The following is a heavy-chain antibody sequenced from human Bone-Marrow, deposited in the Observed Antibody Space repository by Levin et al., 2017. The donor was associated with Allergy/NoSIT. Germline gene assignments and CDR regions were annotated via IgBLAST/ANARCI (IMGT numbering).Heavy chain of an antibody. CDR2: IWGDGSQK. Sequence: QAGGSLRLSCAASGFIFSSYGMHWVRQAPGTGPEWVAVIWGDGSQKYYTDSVKGRFIISRDNSKNTVFLQMNSLRAEDTAVYYCARGGQGAAFDIWGQGTVVSVSA. J-gene: IGHJ3*02. CDR3: ARGGQGAAFDI. CDR1: GFIFSSYG. D-gene: IGHD3-10*01. V-gene: IGHV3-33*01.